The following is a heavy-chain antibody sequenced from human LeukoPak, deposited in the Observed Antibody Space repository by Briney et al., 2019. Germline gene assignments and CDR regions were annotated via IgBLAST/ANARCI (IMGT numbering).Heavy chain of an antibody. Sequence: PGRSLRLSCAASGFTFSSYGMHWVRQAPAKGLEWVGGIYYEGRNKYYADYVKGRFTISRDNSKNTLYLQMNSLRAEDVAVYYCAKGAPRYFDYWGQGTLVTVSS. CDR2: IYYEGRNK. J-gene: IGHJ4*02. CDR3: AKGAPRYFDY. V-gene: IGHV3-30*18. CDR1: GFTFSSYG.